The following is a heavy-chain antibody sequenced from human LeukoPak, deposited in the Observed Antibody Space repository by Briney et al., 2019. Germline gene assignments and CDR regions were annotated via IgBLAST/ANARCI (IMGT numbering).Heavy chain of an antibody. Sequence: GGSLRLSCAASGFTFSSYAMSWVRQAPGKGLEWVSAISGSGGSTYYADSVKGRFTISRENSKNTLYLQMNSLRAEDTAVYYCAKKTHGLAARSYYFDYWGQGTLVTVSS. D-gene: IGHD6-6*01. CDR1: GFTFSSYA. J-gene: IGHJ4*02. V-gene: IGHV3-23*01. CDR3: AKKTHGLAARSYYFDY. CDR2: ISGSGGST.